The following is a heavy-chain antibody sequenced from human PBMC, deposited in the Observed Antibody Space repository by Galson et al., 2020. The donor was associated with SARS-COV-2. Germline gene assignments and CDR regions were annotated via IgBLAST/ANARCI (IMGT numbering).Heavy chain of an antibody. CDR2: IWYDGSNK. D-gene: IGHD6-6*01. CDR3: SRGSSSAGFEY. V-gene: IGHV3-33*01. CDR1: GFTFSTYG. J-gene: IGHJ4*01. Sequence: GGSLRLSCAASGFTFSTYGMDWVRQAPGKGLEWVAVIWYDGSNKYYADSVKGRFTISRDNSKNTLYLQMNSLGAEDTAVYYCSRGSSSAGFEYWGHGTLVTVSS.